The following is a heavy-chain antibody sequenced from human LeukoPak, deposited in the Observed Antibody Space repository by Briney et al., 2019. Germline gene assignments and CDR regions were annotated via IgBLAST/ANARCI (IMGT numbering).Heavy chain of an antibody. J-gene: IGHJ4*02. CDR2: ISGSGGST. CDR1: GFTFSSYA. D-gene: IGHD4-17*01. Sequence: GGSLRLSCAASGFTFSSYAMSWVRQAPGKGLEWVSAISGSGGSTYYADSVKGRFTISRDNAKNSLYLQMNSLRAEDTAVYYCARDPDRNDYGDYGGDYWGQGTLVTVSS. V-gene: IGHV3-23*01. CDR3: ARDPDRNDYGDYGGDY.